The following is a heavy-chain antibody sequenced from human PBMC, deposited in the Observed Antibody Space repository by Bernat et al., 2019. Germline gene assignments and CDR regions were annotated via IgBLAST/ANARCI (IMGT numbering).Heavy chain of an antibody. J-gene: IGHJ6*03. CDR1: GLTFSDDY. CDR2: ISSSSSYT. CDR3: ARGTSTSAPYMDV. V-gene: IGHV3-11*05. Sequence: QVQLVESGGGLVNPGGSLRLSCAASGLTFSDDYMAWIRQAPGKGLEWVSYISSSSSYTNYADSVKGRFTISRDNAKNSLYLQMNSLRAEDTAVYYCARGTSTSAPYMDVWGKGTTVTVSS.